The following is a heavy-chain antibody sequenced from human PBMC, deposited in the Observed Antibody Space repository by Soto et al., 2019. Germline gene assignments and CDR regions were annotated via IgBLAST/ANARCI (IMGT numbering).Heavy chain of an antibody. CDR3: AKIYRSCTYSHCYSRSPPDS. CDR1: GFTFTSYA. D-gene: IGHD2-15*01. Sequence: EVQLLESGGGLVQPGGSLRLSCVASGFTFTSYAMTWVRQLPGKGLEWVSSVTNTGGITHYANSVKGRFTISRDNSKNTVYLQMNSLRAEDTAIYYCAKIYRSCTYSHCYSRSPPDSWGQGTLVTVSA. CDR2: VTNTGGIT. V-gene: IGHV3-23*01. J-gene: IGHJ5*01.